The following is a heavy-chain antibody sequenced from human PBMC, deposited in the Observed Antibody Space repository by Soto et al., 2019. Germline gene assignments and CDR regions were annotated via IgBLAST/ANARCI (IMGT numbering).Heavy chain of an antibody. D-gene: IGHD1-1*01. J-gene: IGHJ4*02. CDR2: ISSDGSYT. CDR3: AKGREEATGGALSPEFDY. CDR1: GFTFSSYG. V-gene: IGHV3-30*18. Sequence: GGSLRLSCTASGFTFSSYGIHWVRQAPGKGPQWVACISSDGSYTYYADSVEGRFTISRDNSKNTVYLQMDSLRAEDTAVYYCAKGREEATGGALSPEFDYWGQGTLVTVSS.